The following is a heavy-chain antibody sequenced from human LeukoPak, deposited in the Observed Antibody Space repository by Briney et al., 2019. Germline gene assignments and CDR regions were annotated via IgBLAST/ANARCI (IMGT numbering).Heavy chain of an antibody. V-gene: IGHV1-69*06. J-gene: IGHJ6*03. CDR2: IIPIFGTA. CDR1: GYTFTSYY. CDR3: ARGNYYYYYMDV. Sequence: SVKVSCKASGYTFTSYYMHWVRQAPGQGLEWMGGIIPIFGTANYAQKFQGRVTISADKSTSTAYMELSSLRSEDTAVYYCARGNYYYYYMDVWGKGTTVTVSS. D-gene: IGHD2/OR15-2a*01.